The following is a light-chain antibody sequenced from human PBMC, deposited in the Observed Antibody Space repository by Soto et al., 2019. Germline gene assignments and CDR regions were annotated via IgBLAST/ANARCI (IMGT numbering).Light chain of an antibody. CDR1: QSVSSSY. V-gene: IGKV3-20*01. CDR2: EAS. CDR3: QQYGGSPGT. Sequence: THSPWTLLLSPGDRATLSCRASQSVSSSYLAWYQQKPGQAPRLLIYEASSRATGIPDRFSGSGSGTDFTLTISRLEPEDFAVYYCQQYGGSPGTFGQGTKVDIK. J-gene: IGKJ1*01.